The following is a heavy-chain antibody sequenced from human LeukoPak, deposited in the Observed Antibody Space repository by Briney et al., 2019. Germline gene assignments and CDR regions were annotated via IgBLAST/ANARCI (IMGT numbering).Heavy chain of an antibody. Sequence: ASVKVSFKASGYTFTSYDINWVRQATGQGLEWMGWMNPNSGNTGYAQKFQGRVTITRNTSISTAYMELSSLRSEDTAVYYCARDMRAAWFVPWGQGTLVTVSS. CDR1: GYTFTSYD. CDR3: ARDMRAAWFVP. V-gene: IGHV1-8*03. J-gene: IGHJ5*02. CDR2: MNPNSGNT. D-gene: IGHD3-16*01.